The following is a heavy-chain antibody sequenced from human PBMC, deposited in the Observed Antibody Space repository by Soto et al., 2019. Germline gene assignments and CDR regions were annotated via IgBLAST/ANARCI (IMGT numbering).Heavy chain of an antibody. V-gene: IGHV4-31*03. CDR1: GGSISSGGYY. D-gene: IGHD3-10*01. J-gene: IGHJ4*02. CDR2: IYYSGSA. Sequence: PSETLSLTCTVSGGSISSGGYYWSWIRQHPGKGLEWIGYIYYSGSAYYNPSLKSRVTISVDTSKNQFSLRLSSVTAADTAVYYRERHNYGSGSTYFDYWGQGTLVTVSS. CDR3: ERHNYGSGSTYFDY.